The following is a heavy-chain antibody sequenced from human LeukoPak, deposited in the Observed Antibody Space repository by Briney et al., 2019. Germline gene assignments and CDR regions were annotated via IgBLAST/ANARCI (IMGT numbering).Heavy chain of an antibody. V-gene: IGHV4-61*01. D-gene: IGHD1-26*01. CDR1: GGSISSSSYY. Sequence: ASETLSLTCTVSGGSISSSSYYWSWIRQPPGKGLEWIGYIYYSGSTNYNPSLKSRVTVSVDTSKNQFSLKLSSVTAADTAVYYCARLAPFSPNFLVGPAIDYWAREPWSPSPQ. CDR3: ARLAPFSPNFLVGPAIDY. CDR2: IYYSGST. J-gene: IGHJ4*02.